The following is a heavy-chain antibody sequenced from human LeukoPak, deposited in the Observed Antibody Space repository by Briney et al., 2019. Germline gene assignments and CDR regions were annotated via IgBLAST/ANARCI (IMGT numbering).Heavy chain of an antibody. Sequence: SDTLTLTCTVSGGSISSSSYYWGWIRQPPGKGLEWIGSIYYSGSTYYNPSLKSRVTISVDSSKNQFSLKLSSVTAADTAVYYCASAPEDFWSGYSYFGGMDVWGQGTTVTVSS. J-gene: IGHJ6*02. CDR3: ASAPEDFWSGYSYFGGMDV. D-gene: IGHD3-3*01. V-gene: IGHV4-39*01. CDR1: GGSISSSSYY. CDR2: IYYSGST.